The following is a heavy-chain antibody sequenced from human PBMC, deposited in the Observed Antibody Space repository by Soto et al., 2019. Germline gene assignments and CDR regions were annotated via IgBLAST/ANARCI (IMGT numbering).Heavy chain of an antibody. CDR1: GYTFTGYY. V-gene: IGHV1-2*02. CDR2: IHPNSGDT. CDR3: AKGGAIVAAGTRVYLYNAMDV. D-gene: IGHD1-26*01. J-gene: IGHJ6*02. Sequence: QVQLVQSGTEVKRPGDSVKVSCKASGYTFTGYYVHWVRQAPGQGLEWMGWIHPNSGDTYLAQRFQGRVTMNRDTSIGTAYMELRGLTSDDTAEYYCAKGGAIVAAGTRVYLYNAMDVWGQGTTVTVSS.